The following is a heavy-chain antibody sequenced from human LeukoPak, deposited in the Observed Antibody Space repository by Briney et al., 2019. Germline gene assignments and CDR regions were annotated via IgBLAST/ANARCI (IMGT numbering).Heavy chain of an antibody. CDR2: IGGGGDGA. Sequence: GGSLRLSCAASGFTFSSYAMSWVRQAPGKGLEWLSGIGGGGDGAYHADSVKGRFTISRDNSKNTLYLQMNSLRAEDTAVYYCTTSWPKVREGDQWGQGTLVTVSS. CDR1: GFTFSSYA. D-gene: IGHD3-10*01. CDR3: TTSWPKVREGDQ. V-gene: IGHV3-23*01. J-gene: IGHJ4*02.